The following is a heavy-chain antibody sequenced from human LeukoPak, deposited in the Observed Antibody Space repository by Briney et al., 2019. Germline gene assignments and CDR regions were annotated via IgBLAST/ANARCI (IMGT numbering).Heavy chain of an antibody. CDR1: GFTFDDSG. D-gene: IGHD5-18*01. V-gene: IGHV3-9*01. CDR2: INWNSATI. CDR3: ARAGGYSYGWDPYYYYMDV. Sequence: GGSLRLSCVASGFTFDDSGMHWVRQAPGKGLEWVAGINWNSATIGYADSVKGRFTISRDNSKNTLYLQMNSLRAEDTAVYYCARAGGYSYGWDPYYYYMDVWSKGTTVTVSS. J-gene: IGHJ6*03.